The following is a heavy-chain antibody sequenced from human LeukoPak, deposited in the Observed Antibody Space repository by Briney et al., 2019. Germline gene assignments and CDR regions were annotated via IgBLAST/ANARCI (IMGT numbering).Heavy chain of an antibody. V-gene: IGHV3-7*04. J-gene: IGHJ2*01. CDR1: GFTSSTYW. D-gene: IGHD3-22*01. CDR2: KKQDGSEK. Sequence: TGGSLRLSCAASGFTSSTYWMSWVRQAPGKGLEWVASKKQDGSEKYYVDSVKGRFTLSRDNAKNSLYLQMSSLRADDTAVYYCAKERDRRWDFDLWGRGTLVTVSS. CDR3: AKERDRRWDFDL.